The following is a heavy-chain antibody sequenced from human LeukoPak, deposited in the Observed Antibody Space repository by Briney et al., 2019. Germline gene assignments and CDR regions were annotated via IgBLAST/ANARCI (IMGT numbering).Heavy chain of an antibody. V-gene: IGHV3-7*01. D-gene: IGHD6-19*01. CDR3: ARAWDSGTVAVAGYFDY. Sequence: GGSLRLSCASSGFTFSSFWMSWVRQAPGTGLEWVANIKQDGSEKYYVDSVKGRFTISRDNAKNSLYLQMNSPRAEDTAVYYCARAWDSGTVAVAGYFDYWGQGTLVTVSS. J-gene: IGHJ4*02. CDR2: IKQDGSEK. CDR1: GFTFSSFW.